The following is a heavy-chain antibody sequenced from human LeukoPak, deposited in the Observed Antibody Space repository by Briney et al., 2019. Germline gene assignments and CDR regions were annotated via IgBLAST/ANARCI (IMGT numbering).Heavy chain of an antibody. Sequence: GGSLRLSWAASGFTFSDYYMSWIRQAPGKGLEWVSYISSSGSTIYYADSVKGRFTISRDNAKNSLYLQMNSLRAEDTAVYYCARDPRGNYYDSSGYYEYWGQGTLVTVSS. CDR2: ISSSGSTI. D-gene: IGHD3-22*01. CDR3: ARDPRGNYYDSSGYYEY. V-gene: IGHV3-11*04. CDR1: GFTFSDYY. J-gene: IGHJ4*02.